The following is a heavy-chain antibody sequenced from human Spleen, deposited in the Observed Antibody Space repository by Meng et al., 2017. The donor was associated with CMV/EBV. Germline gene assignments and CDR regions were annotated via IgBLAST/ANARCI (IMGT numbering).Heavy chain of an antibody. CDR1: GFTFTNAW. CDR2: IKSKSDGGTT. J-gene: IGHJ4*02. Sequence: GESLKISCAASGFTFTNAWMSWVRQAPGKGLEWVGRIKSKSDGGTTDYAAPVKGRFTISRDDSKNTLYLQMNSLRAEDTAVYYCARVRVPAAILRASFDYWGQGTLVTVSS. CDR3: ARVRVPAAILRASFDY. D-gene: IGHD2-2*02. V-gene: IGHV3-15*01.